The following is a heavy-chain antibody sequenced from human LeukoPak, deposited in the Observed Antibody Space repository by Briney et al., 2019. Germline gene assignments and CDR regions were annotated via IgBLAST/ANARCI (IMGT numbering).Heavy chain of an antibody. CDR3: ARGGGATRFLEYFQH. Sequence: PGGSLRLSCAASGFTFSSYSMNWVRQAPGKGLEWVSSISSSSSYIYYADSVKGRFTISRDNAKNSLYLQMNSLRAEDTAVYYCARGGGATRFLEYFQHWGQGTLVTVSS. CDR2: ISSSSSYI. J-gene: IGHJ1*01. D-gene: IGHD1-26*01. V-gene: IGHV3-21*01. CDR1: GFTFSSYS.